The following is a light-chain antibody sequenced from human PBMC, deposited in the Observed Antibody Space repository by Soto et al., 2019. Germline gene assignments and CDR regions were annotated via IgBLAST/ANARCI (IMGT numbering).Light chain of an antibody. Sequence: VVTQRSANLRSVTGARFTRSCRASQYINTRLAWYQHRHGQAPRLLIYQTSIRAAGIPARFSSSRYGTDFDLTLRDVQSEEFALYVCQQRQRWAGKFARGTKVDIK. CDR1: QYINTR. V-gene: IGKV3-11*01. CDR2: QTS. CDR3: QQRQRWAGK. J-gene: IGKJ1*01.